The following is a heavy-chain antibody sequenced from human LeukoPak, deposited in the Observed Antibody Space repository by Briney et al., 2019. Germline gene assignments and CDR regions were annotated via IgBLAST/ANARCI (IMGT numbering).Heavy chain of an antibody. J-gene: IGHJ4*02. Sequence: GEPLKISCQGSGYTFTNLWIAGVRQIPGKGLEWIGIIYPVDSDTRYSPSFQGQVTISADKSIGTAYLQLCSLKATDTAMYYCARRSGSFQGNYNFDYWGQGTLVTVSS. CDR3: ARRSGSFQGNYNFDY. CDR1: GYTFTNLW. D-gene: IGHD1-26*01. CDR2: IYPVDSDT. V-gene: IGHV5-51*01.